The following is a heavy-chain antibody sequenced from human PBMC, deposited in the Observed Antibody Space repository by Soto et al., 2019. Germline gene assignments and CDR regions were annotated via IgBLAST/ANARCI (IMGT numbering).Heavy chain of an antibody. CDR2: INHSGST. V-gene: IGHV4-34*01. J-gene: IGHJ3*02. Sequence: SETLSLTCAVYGGSFSGYYWSWIRQPPGKGLEWIGEINHSGSTNYNPSLKSRVTISVDTSKNQFSLKLSSVTAADTAVYYCARPYCSGGSCYARNDAFDIWGKGTMVTVSS. CDR1: GGSFSGYY. CDR3: ARPYCSGGSCYARNDAFDI. D-gene: IGHD2-15*01.